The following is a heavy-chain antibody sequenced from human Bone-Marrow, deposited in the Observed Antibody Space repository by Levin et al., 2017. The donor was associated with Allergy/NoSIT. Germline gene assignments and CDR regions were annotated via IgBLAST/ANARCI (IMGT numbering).Heavy chain of an antibody. CDR3: ARDLRDSGNDLFDY. Sequence: ASVKVSCKASGYSFSSYGISWVRQAPGQGLEWMGWVSGDNGDTNSAEKFQGRVTMTTDTSTTTAYMELRSLRSDDTAVYYCARDLRDSGNDLFDYWGQGTLATVSS. D-gene: IGHD5-12*01. CDR2: VSGDNGDT. V-gene: IGHV1-18*01. CDR1: GYSFSSYG. J-gene: IGHJ4*02.